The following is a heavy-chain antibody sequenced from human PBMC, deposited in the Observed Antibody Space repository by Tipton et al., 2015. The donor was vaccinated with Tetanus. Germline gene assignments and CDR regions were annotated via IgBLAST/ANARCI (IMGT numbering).Heavy chain of an antibody. Sequence: GLVKPSETLSLTCTVSGASLRGGDYHWSWIRQPPGKGLEWLAYISGSGTSNSNYYLKSRITVTHDTSRNQFSLNLTSVTAADTAVYFCARRSYCTSTRCFDAFDLWGPGTRVTVSS. V-gene: IGHV4-61*08. CDR3: ARRSYCTSTRCFDAFDL. CDR2: ISGSGTS. J-gene: IGHJ3*01. CDR1: GASLRGGDYH. D-gene: IGHD2-8*01.